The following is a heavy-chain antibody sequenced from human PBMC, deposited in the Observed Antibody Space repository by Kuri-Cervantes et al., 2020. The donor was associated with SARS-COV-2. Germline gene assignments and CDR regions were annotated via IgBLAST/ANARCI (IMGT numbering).Heavy chain of an antibody. Sequence: GGSLRLSCAASGFTFSSYGMHWVRQAPGKGLGGVAVIWYDGSNKYYADSVKGRFTISRDNADNSLYLQMNSLRAEDTAVYYCARDEKRLAGRRKYFYYMDVWGKGTTVTVSS. CDR2: IWYDGSNK. J-gene: IGHJ6*03. V-gene: IGHV3-33*01. CDR1: GFTFSSYG. CDR3: ARDEKRLAGRRKYFYYMDV. D-gene: IGHD6-6*01.